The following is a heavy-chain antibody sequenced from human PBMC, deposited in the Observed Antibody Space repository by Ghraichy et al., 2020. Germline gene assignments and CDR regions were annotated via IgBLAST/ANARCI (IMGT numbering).Heavy chain of an antibody. V-gene: IGHV4-34*01. Sequence: SQTLSLTCAVYGGSFSGYYWSWIRQPPGKGLEWIGEINHSGSTNYNPSLKSRVTISVDTSKNQFSLKLSSVTAADTAVYYCARAVRNYYGSGSYYTDAFDIWGQGTMVTASS. CDR2: INHSGST. D-gene: IGHD3-10*01. J-gene: IGHJ3*02. CDR1: GGSFSGYY. CDR3: ARAVRNYYGSGSYYTDAFDI.